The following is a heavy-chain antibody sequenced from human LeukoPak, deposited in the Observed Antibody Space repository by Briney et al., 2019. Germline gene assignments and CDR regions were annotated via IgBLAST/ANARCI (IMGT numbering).Heavy chain of an antibody. Sequence: PGGSLRLSCAASGFTFSSYAMSWVRQAPGKGLEWVSGISGSGGSTYYADSVKGRFIISRDNSKNILYLQMNSLRAEDTAIYYCAKCSASYSNDAFDVWGRGTMVTVSS. CDR3: AKCSASYSNDAFDV. D-gene: IGHD3-10*02. J-gene: IGHJ3*01. V-gene: IGHV3-23*01. CDR2: ISGSGGST. CDR1: GFTFSSYA.